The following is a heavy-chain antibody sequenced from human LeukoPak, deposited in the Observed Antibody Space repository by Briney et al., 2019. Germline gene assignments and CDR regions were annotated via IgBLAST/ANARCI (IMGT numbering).Heavy chain of an antibody. V-gene: IGHV3-30*03. CDR1: GVTFSSYG. Sequence: GGSLRLSCAASGVTFSSYGMHWVRQAPGKGLEWVAVISYDGSNKYYADSVKGRFTISRDNSKNTLYLQMNSLRAEDTAVYYCARVRLDGGNFDYWGQGTLVAVSS. CDR2: ISYDGSNK. J-gene: IGHJ4*02. CDR3: ARVRLDGGNFDY. D-gene: IGHD4-23*01.